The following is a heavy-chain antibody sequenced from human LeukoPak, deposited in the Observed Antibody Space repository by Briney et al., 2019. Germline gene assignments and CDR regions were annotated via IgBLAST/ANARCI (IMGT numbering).Heavy chain of an antibody. J-gene: IGHJ3*02. CDR1: GFTFSSYG. CDR3: ARDGVGAFDI. D-gene: IGHD3-10*01. CDR2: IWYDGSNK. V-gene: IGHV3-33*01. Sequence: GGSLRLSCAASGFTFSSYGMHWVRQAPGKGLEWVAVIWYDGSNKNYVDSVKGRFTISRDNSKNTLSLQMNSQRAEDTAVYYCARDGVGAFDIWGQGTMVTVSS.